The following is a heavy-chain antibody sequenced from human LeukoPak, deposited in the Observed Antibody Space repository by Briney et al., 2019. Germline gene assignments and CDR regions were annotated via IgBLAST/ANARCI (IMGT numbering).Heavy chain of an antibody. J-gene: IGHJ4*02. Sequence: GGSLRLSCAASGFTFSSYGMHWVRQAPGKGLEWVAVISYDGSNKYYADSVKGRFTISRDNSKNTLYLQMNSLRAEDTAVYYCARDWGHSSWYAPRGPQQWLVPEYFDYWGQGTLVTVSS. D-gene: IGHD6-19*01. CDR2: ISYDGSNK. V-gene: IGHV3-30*03. CDR3: ARDWGHSSWYAPRGPQQWLVPEYFDY. CDR1: GFTFSSYG.